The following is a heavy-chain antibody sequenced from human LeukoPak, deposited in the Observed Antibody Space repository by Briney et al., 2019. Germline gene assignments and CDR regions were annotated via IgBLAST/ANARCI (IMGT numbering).Heavy chain of an antibody. J-gene: IGHJ4*02. CDR1: GFTFSSYW. CDR3: ARVAAMAGTVIDS. Sequence: GGSLRLSCAASGFTFSSYWMSWVRQAPGKGLEWVANIKQEGSEKYYVDSVKGRFTISRDNAKNSLNLQMNSLRAEDTAVYFCARVAAMAGTVIDSWGQGTLVTVSS. V-gene: IGHV3-7*01. CDR2: IKQEGSEK. D-gene: IGHD6-19*01.